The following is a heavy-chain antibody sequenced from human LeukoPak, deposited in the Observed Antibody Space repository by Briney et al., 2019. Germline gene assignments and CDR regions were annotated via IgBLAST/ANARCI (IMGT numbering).Heavy chain of an antibody. CDR3: AIGSSPWIDY. J-gene: IGHJ4*02. Sequence: ASVNVSCKASGYTFTSYGISWVRPAPGQGLEWMGWISDYNGNPNYAQKLQGRVTMTTDTSTSTAYMELRGLRSDDTAVYYCAIGSSPWIDYWGQGTLVTVSS. CDR1: GYTFTSYG. CDR2: ISDYNGNP. V-gene: IGHV1-18*01. D-gene: IGHD5-12*01.